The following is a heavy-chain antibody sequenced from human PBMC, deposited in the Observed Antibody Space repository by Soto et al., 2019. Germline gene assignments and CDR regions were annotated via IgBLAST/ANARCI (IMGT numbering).Heavy chain of an antibody. CDR2: ISSSGGST. J-gene: IGHJ6*02. D-gene: IGHD3-10*01. CDR3: MRPAPRGRHYFYFGMDV. Sequence: EVQLLESGGGLGQPGGSLRLSCAASGFTFSSYAMSWVRQAPGKGLEWVSGISSSGGSTYYADSVKGRFTISRDNSKNTLFLRMNRPRVEDTAVYYCMRPAPRGRHYFYFGMDVWGQGTTVTVSS. V-gene: IGHV3-23*01. CDR1: GFTFSSYA.